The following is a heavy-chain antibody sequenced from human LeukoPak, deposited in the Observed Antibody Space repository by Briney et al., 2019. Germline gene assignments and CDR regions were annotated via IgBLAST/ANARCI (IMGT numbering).Heavy chain of an antibody. CDR1: GFTFSDYY. Sequence: PGRSLRLSCAASGFTFSDYYMSWIRQAPGKGLEWVSYISSSSSYTNYADSVKGRFTISRDNAKNPLYLQMNSLRAEDTAVYYCARFGLRYFDWLPFDYWGQGTLVTVSS. D-gene: IGHD3-9*01. CDR2: ISSSSSYT. J-gene: IGHJ4*02. V-gene: IGHV3-11*06. CDR3: ARFGLRYFDWLPFDY.